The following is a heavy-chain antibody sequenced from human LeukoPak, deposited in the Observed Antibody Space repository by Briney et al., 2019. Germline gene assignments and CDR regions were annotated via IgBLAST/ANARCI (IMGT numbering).Heavy chain of an antibody. Sequence: ASVKVSCKASGYTFTSYGISWVRQAPGQGLEWVGWISAYNGNTNYAQKLQGRVTMTTDTSTSTAYMELRSLRSDDTAVYYCARGIHSSSWYTGTEYFQHWGQGTLVTVSS. D-gene: IGHD6-13*01. CDR2: ISAYNGNT. CDR1: GYTFTSYG. CDR3: ARGIHSSSWYTGTEYFQH. J-gene: IGHJ1*01. V-gene: IGHV1-18*01.